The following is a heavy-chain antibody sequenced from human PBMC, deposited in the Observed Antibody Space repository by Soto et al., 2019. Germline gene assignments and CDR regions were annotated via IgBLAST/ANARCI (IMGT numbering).Heavy chain of an antibody. D-gene: IGHD5-18*01. V-gene: IGHV1-69*01. CDR3: TRVLGYTFEPGKTRYSAMDV. Sequence: QVQLVQSGAEVKKPGSSVTVSCKTSGGTFSKDAINWVRQAPGQGLEWMGLLIPVFGSPIYAQKFQGRIRITADESTSTAFMELSSLRSEDTAVYYCTRVLGYTFEPGKTRYSAMDVWGQGTTVSVSS. CDR1: GGTFSKDA. J-gene: IGHJ6*02. CDR2: LIPVFGSP.